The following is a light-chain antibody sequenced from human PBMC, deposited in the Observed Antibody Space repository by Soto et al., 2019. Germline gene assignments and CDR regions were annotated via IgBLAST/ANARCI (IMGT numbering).Light chain of an antibody. V-gene: IGKV3-20*01. CDR1: QSVSSSY. CDR2: CAA. CDR3: QQYCSTSPQT. Sequence: QCPATQSLSPGARATLSCRASQSVSSSYLAWYQQNPGQAPRRLIYCAASRATGIPDRFSGSGSGRDFTLTISGREHSEYLAYYYQQYCSTSPQTFGQGTRVEIK. J-gene: IGKJ5*01.